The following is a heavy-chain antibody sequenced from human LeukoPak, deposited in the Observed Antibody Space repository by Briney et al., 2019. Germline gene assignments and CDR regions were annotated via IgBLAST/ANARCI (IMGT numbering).Heavy chain of an antibody. V-gene: IGHV4-34*01. D-gene: IGHD1-26*01. CDR3: ASLPVGPTTRGAFDI. J-gene: IGHJ3*02. Sequence: SETLSLTCAVYGGSFSGYYWSWIRQPPRKGLEWIGQVNHRGSTNYNPSLKSRGTLSVDTSKNQVFMNLTSVTAAATAVYSCASLPVGPTTRGAFDIWGQGTIVTVSS. CDR1: GGSFSGYY. CDR2: VNHRGST.